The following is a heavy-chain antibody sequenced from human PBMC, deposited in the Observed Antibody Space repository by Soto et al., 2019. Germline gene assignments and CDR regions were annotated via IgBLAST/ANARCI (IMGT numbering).Heavy chain of an antibody. D-gene: IGHD3-22*01. Sequence: QVQLVQSGAEVRKPGSSVTVSCKASGGSFNRHTISWVRQAPGQGLEWMGGIIPIFGTANHAQKIQGRVTIIADESTSTVYMELSSLRSDDTAIYYCARGWGYDSTDYYYAYWGQGTLVIVSS. CDR3: ARGWGYDSTDYYYAY. CDR2: IIPIFGTA. V-gene: IGHV1-69*01. J-gene: IGHJ4*02. CDR1: GGSFNRHT.